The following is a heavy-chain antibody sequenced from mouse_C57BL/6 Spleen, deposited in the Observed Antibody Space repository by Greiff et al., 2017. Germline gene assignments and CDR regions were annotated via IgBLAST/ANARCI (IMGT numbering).Heavy chain of an antibody. CDR3: AREEDYGSRRYFDV. V-gene: IGHV1-76*01. CDR2: IYPGSGNT. J-gene: IGHJ1*03. D-gene: IGHD1-1*01. Sequence: QVQLKESGAELVRPGASVKLSCKASGYTFTDYYINWVKQRPGQGLEWIARIYPGSGNTYYNEKFKGKATLTAEKSSSTAYMQLSSLTSEDSAVYFCAREEDYGSRRYFDVWGTGTTVTVSS. CDR1: GYTFTDYY.